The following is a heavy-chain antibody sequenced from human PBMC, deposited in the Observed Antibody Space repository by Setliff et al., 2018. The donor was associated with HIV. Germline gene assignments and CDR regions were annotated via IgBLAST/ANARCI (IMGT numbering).Heavy chain of an antibody. Sequence: GASVKVSCKASGYTFTGYAISWVRQAPGQGLEWLGWISAYTANTNYAQNLQGRVTLTTDTSTSTAYMELRSLRSDDTAVYYCARVRVGATPLDYWGQGTLVTVSS. CDR1: GYTFTGYA. D-gene: IGHD1-26*01. V-gene: IGHV1-18*01. CDR3: ARVRVGATPLDY. CDR2: ISAYTANT. J-gene: IGHJ4*02.